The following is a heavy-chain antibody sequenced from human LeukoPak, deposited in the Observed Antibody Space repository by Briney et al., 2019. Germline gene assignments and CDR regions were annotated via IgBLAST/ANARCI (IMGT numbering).Heavy chain of an antibody. Sequence: SETLSLTCTVSGGSISSYYWSWIRQPPGKGLEWIGYIHNRGSTNYNPSLKSRFTLSVDTSKNQFSLKLTTVTAADTAVYYCARDRPGIAVAGDAFDIWGQGTMVTVSS. CDR2: IHNRGST. D-gene: IGHD6-19*01. CDR3: ARDRPGIAVAGDAFDI. J-gene: IGHJ3*02. CDR1: GGSISSYY. V-gene: IGHV4-59*01.